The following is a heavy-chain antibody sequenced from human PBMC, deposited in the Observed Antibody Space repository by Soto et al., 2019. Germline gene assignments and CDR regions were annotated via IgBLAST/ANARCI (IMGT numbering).Heavy chain of an antibody. CDR1: GAPITINY. Sequence: SENLSLTCTVSGAPITINYWSWIREALGKGLEWIGYIYYSGSTTYNPSLKSRVTMSADTSKNQFSLKLSSVTAADTAVYYCAGKIAAVVFYYGMDVWGQGTTVTVS. J-gene: IGHJ6*02. D-gene: IGHD6-13*01. CDR2: IYYSGST. V-gene: IGHV4-59*01. CDR3: AGKIAAVVFYYGMDV.